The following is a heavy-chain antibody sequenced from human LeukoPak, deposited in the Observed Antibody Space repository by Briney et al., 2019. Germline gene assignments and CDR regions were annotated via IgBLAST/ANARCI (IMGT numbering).Heavy chain of an antibody. D-gene: IGHD3-10*01. Sequence: GESLKISCKGSGYSFTNYWIGWVRQMPGKGLEWVGIIYPGDSDTIYSPSFQGQVTVSADKSIDTAYLRWSSLKASDTAIYYCARQGWFGELFSGGAFDIWGQGTMVTVSS. CDR3: ARQGWFGELFSGGAFDI. CDR2: IYPGDSDT. J-gene: IGHJ3*02. CDR1: GYSFTNYW. V-gene: IGHV5-51*01.